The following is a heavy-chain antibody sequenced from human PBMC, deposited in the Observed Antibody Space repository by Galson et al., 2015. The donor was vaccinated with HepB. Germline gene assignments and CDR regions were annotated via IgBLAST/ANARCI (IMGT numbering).Heavy chain of an antibody. V-gene: IGHV3-30-3*01. CDR1: GFTFSSYA. CDR2: ISYDGSNK. Sequence: SLRLSCAASGFTFSSYAMHWVRQAPGKGLEWVAVISYDGSNKYYADSVKGRFTISRDNSKNTLYLQMNSLRAEDTAVYYCARGSIAVAGLYALWGQGTLVTVSS. CDR3: ARGSIAVAGLYAL. D-gene: IGHD6-19*01. J-gene: IGHJ4*02.